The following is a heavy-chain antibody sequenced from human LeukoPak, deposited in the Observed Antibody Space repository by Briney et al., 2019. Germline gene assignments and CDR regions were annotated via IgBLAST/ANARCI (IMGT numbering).Heavy chain of an antibody. CDR2: IYYSGNT. Sequence: PSETLSLTCTVSGDSISTSNSYWGWIRQPPGKGLEWIGSIYYSGNTYYNASLKSRVTISVDTSKNQFSLKLSSVTAADTAVYYCARRATVTIMPGQLDYWGQGTLDTVSS. J-gene: IGHJ4*02. D-gene: IGHD4-17*01. V-gene: IGHV4-39*01. CDR3: ARRATVTIMPGQLDY. CDR1: GDSISTSNSY.